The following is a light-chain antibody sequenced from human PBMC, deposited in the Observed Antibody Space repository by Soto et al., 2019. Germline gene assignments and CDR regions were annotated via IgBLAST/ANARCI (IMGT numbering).Light chain of an antibody. J-gene: IGKJ5*01. V-gene: IGKV3D-15*01. CDR2: GVY. CDR3: QQYGSLTIT. CDR1: QSVSSN. Sequence: EIVMTQSPTILSVSPGERATLTCRASQSVSSNLAWYQQKPGQAPRLLIYGVYTRAPGIPARFSGSGSGTEFTLTISSLQSEDFAVYYCQQYGSLTITFGQGTRLEIK.